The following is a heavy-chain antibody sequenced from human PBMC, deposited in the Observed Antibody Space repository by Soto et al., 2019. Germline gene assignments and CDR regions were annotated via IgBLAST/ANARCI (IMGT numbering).Heavy chain of an antibody. V-gene: IGHV3-66*01. CDR2: IYSGGST. J-gene: IGHJ6*03. CDR3: ARGDILTGYYIVGSEDYCYMDV. CDR1: GFTVSSNY. Sequence: EVQLVESGGGLVQPGGSLRLSCAASGFTVSSNYMSWVRQAPGKGLEWVSVIYSGGSTYYADSVKGRFTISRDNSKNTLYLQMNSLRAEDTAVYYCARGDILTGYYIVGSEDYCYMDVWGKGTTVTVSS. D-gene: IGHD3-9*01.